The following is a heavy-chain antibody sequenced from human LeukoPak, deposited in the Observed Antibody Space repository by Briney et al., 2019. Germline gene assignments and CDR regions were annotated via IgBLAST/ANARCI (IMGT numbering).Heavy chain of an antibody. CDR2: VYYSGNT. CDR3: ARDYYDSSGYCDY. Sequence: PSETLSLTCTVSGGSVSSGGYYWSWIRQPPGKGLEWIGYVYYSGNTNYNPSLKSRVTISVDTSKNQFSLKLSSVTAADTAVYYCARDYYDSSGYCDYWGQGALVTVSS. J-gene: IGHJ4*02. D-gene: IGHD3-22*01. CDR1: GGSVSSGGYY. V-gene: IGHV4-61*08.